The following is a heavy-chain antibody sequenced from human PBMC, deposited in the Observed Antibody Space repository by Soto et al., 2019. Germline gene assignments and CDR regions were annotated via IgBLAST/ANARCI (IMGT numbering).Heavy chain of an antibody. CDR1: GYTITSYG. Sequence: ASVKVSCKASGYTITSYGISWVRQAPGQGLEWMGWISAYNGNTNYAQKLQGRVTMTTDTSTSTAYMELRSLRSDDTAVYYCARVLGSIVVVVAARGFDIWGQGTMVTVSS. D-gene: IGHD2-15*01. V-gene: IGHV1-18*01. CDR2: ISAYNGNT. CDR3: ARVLGSIVVVVAARGFDI. J-gene: IGHJ3*02.